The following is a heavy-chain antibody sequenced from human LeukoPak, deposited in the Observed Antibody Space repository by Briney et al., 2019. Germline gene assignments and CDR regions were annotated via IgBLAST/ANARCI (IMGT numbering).Heavy chain of an antibody. D-gene: IGHD1-26*01. Sequence: GGSLRLSCAASGFTFSSYSMNWVRQAPGKGLEWVSSISSSSSYIYYADSVKGRFTISRDNAKNSLYLQMNSLRAEDTAVYYCARNSGSYYDRDFDYWGQGTLVTVSS. CDR2: ISSSSSYI. CDR1: GFTFSSYS. J-gene: IGHJ4*02. CDR3: ARNSGSYYDRDFDY. V-gene: IGHV3-21*04.